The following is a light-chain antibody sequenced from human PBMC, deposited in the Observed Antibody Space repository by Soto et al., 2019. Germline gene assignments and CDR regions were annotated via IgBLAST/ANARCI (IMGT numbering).Light chain of an antibody. CDR2: AAS. CDR3: QKYSGAPWT. Sequence: DSPGTQSPSSLSASVGDRVTITCRASQGISNYLAWYQQKPGKVPKLLIYAASTLQSGVPSRFSGRGSGTDFCLTISSLQPEDVAAYYCQKYSGAPWTFGQGTKVDIK. J-gene: IGKJ1*01. V-gene: IGKV1-27*01. CDR1: QGISNY.